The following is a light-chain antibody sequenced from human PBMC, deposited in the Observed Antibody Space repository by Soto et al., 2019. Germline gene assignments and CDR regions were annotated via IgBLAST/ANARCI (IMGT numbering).Light chain of an antibody. CDR3: AAWDDSLNGPV. V-gene: IGLV1-44*01. Sequence: QTVVTQPPSASGTPGQRVTISCSGSSSNIGSNTVNWYQQLPGTAPKLLIYSNNQRPLGVPDRFSGSKSGTSASLAISGLQSEDEGDYFCAAWDDSLNGPVFGGGTKLTVL. CDR1: SSNIGSNT. J-gene: IGLJ3*02. CDR2: SNN.